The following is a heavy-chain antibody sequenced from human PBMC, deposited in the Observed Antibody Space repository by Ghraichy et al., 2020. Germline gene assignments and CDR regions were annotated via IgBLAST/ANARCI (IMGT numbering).Heavy chain of an antibody. D-gene: IGHD6-13*01. V-gene: IGHV1-18*01. CDR1: GYTFTSYG. J-gene: IGHJ3*02. CDR2: ISAYNGNT. CDR3: ARPRIAAAGPDGAFDI. Sequence: ASVKVSCKASGYTFTSYGISWVRQAPGQGLEWMGWISAYNGNTNYAQKLQGRVTMTTDTSTSTAYMELRSLRSDDTAVYYCARPRIAAAGPDGAFDIWGQGTMVTVSS.